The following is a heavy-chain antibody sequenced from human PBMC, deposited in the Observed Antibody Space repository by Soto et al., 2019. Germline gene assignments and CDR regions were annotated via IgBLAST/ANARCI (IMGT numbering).Heavy chain of an antibody. CDR2: IIPILGIA. V-gene: IGHV1-69*04. CDR3: ARDGLPRPFDY. J-gene: IGHJ4*02. Sequence: SVKVSCKASGGTFSSYTISWVRQAPGQGLEWMGRIIPILGIANYAQKFQGRVTITADKSTSTAYMELSSLRSEDTAVYYCARDGLPRPFDYWGQGTLITVSS. CDR1: GGTFSSYT.